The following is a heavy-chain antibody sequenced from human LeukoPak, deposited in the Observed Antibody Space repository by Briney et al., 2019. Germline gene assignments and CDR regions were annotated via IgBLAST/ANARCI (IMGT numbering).Heavy chain of an antibody. V-gene: IGHV1-18*01. J-gene: IGHJ6*03. CDR2: ISAYNGNT. D-gene: IGHD6-13*01. CDR3: ARDQALQQLLNYMDV. Sequence: ASVKASCKASGYTFTSYGISWVRQAPGQGLEWMGWISAYNGNTNYAQKLQGRVTMTTDTSTSTAYMELRSLRSDDTAVYYCARDQALQQLLNYMDVWGKGTTVTVSS. CDR1: GYTFTSYG.